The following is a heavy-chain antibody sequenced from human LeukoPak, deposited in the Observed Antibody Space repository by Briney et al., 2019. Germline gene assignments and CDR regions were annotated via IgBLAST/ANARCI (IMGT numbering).Heavy chain of an antibody. CDR3: ARPGGQRGYSYGYVDY. CDR2: IYPGDSDT. V-gene: IGHV5-51*01. Sequence: RTGESLKISCKGSGYSFTSYWISWVRQMPGKGLERMGIIYPGDSDTRYSPSFQGQVTISADKSISTAYLQWSSLKASDTAMYYCARPGGQRGYSYGYVDYWGQGTLVTVSS. CDR1: GYSFTSYW. J-gene: IGHJ4*02. D-gene: IGHD5-18*01.